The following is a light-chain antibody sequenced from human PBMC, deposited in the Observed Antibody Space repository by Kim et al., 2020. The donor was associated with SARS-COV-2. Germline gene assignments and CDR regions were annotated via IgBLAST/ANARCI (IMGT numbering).Light chain of an antibody. V-gene: IGKV1-9*01. CDR1: QDISNY. J-gene: IGKJ1*01. CDR3: QQLNSYPRT. Sequence: DIQMTQSPSSLSASVGDRVTITCQASQDISNYLNWYQQKPGKAPKLLIYAASTLQSGVPSRFSGSGSGTDFTLTISSLQPEDFATYYCQQLNSYPRTFGQGTKVDIK. CDR2: AAS.